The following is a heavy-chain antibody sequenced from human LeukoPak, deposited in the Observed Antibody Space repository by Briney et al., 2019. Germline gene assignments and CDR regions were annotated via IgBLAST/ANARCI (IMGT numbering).Heavy chain of an antibody. CDR1: GASSSGYF. V-gene: IGHV4-34*01. J-gene: IGHJ5*02. CDR3: ARALNWGSTWFDP. D-gene: IGHD7-27*01. Sequence: PSETLSLTCAVYGASSSGYFWTWIRQPPGKGLEWIGEINHSGSANYNPSLKSRVTISVDTSKNQFSLKLNSVTAADTAVYYCARALNWGSTWFDPWGQGTLVTVSS. CDR2: INHSGSA.